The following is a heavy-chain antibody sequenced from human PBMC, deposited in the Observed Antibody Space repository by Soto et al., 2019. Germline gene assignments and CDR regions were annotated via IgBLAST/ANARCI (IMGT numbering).Heavy chain of an antibody. CDR2: IYYSGST. J-gene: IGHJ5*02. CDR1: YGYIISHG. CDR3: ARDYSSGWFGPVFDP. D-gene: IGHD6-19*01. V-gene: IGHV4-59*11. Sequence: LPSTVSYGYIISHGWRWIRQQTGKGLEWIGYIYYSGSTNYNPSLKSRVTISVDTSKNQFSLKLSSVTAPDTAVYYFARDYSSGWFGPVFDPWGQGTLVTVSS.